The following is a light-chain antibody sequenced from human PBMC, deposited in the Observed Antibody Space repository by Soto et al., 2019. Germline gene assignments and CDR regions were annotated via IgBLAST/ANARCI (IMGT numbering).Light chain of an antibody. Sequence: QSALTQPPSASGSPGQSVTISCTGTSSDVGGYNYVSWYQQHPGKAPKLMIYEVSERPSGVPDRFSGSKSSNTASLTVSGLQAEDEADYYCSSYTAGGTIFGTGTKLTVL. CDR1: SSDVGGYNY. J-gene: IGLJ1*01. CDR3: SSYTAGGTI. CDR2: EVS. V-gene: IGLV2-8*01.